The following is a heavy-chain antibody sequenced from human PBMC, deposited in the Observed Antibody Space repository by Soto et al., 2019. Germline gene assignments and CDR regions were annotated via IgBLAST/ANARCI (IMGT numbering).Heavy chain of an antibody. CDR2: VFGGGTS. V-gene: IGHV3-66*01. D-gene: IGHD2-15*01. CDR1: GFTVSDNY. J-gene: IGHJ4*02. Sequence: EVQLVESGGGLVQPGGSLRLSCAASGFTVSDNYMSWVRQAPGKGLEWVSVVFGGGTSYFADSVKGRFTISRDNSKNTLYLQMNSLRAEDTAVYYCAIPGYCGGGSCDYWGQGTLVTVSS. CDR3: AIPGYCGGGSCDY.